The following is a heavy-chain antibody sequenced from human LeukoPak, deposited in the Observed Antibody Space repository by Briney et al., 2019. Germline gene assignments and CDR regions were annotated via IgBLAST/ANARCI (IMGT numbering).Heavy chain of an antibody. D-gene: IGHD3-3*01. CDR2: ISTTSGNI. CDR3: AKAPYYDFWSGYFDY. V-gene: IGHV3-23*01. CDR1: GFTVSSNY. Sequence: GGSLRLSCVASGFTVSSNYMSWVRQALGKGLEWVADISTTSGNIYYADSVKGRFTISRDNSKNTLYLQMNSLRAEDTAVYYCAKAPYYDFWSGYFDYWGQGTLVIVSS. J-gene: IGHJ4*02.